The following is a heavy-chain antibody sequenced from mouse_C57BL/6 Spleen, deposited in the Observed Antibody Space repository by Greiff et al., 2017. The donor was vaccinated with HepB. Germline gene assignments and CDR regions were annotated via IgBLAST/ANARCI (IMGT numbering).Heavy chain of an antibody. CDR1: GYTFTSYT. CDR3: ARDGSFDY. CDR2: INPSSGYT. D-gene: IGHD1-1*01. V-gene: IGHV1-4*01. J-gene: IGHJ2*01. Sequence: VHLVESGAELARPGASVKMSCKASGYTFTSYTMHWVKQRPGQGLEWIGYINPSSGYTKYNQKFKDKATLTADKSSSTAYMQLSSLTSEDSAVYYCARDGSFDYWGQGTTLTVSS.